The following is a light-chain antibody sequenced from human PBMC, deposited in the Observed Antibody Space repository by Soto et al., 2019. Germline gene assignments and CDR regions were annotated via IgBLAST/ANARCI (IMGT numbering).Light chain of an antibody. CDR2: DVS. CDR1: ISDVGGYNY. CDR3: CSYAGSYTFYV. Sequence: QSPLTQPRYVSGSRGQSFTISCTGTISDVGGYNYVSWYQQHPGKAPKLMIYDVSKRPSGVPDRFSGSKSGNTASLTISGLQAEDEADYYCCSYAGSYTFYVFGTGTKATVL. V-gene: IGLV2-11*01. J-gene: IGLJ1*01.